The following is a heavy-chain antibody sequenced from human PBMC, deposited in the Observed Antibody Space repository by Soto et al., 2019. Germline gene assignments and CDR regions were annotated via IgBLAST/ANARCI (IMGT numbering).Heavy chain of an antibody. V-gene: IGHV3-33*01. Sequence: GGSLRLSCAASGFTFSSYGMHWVRQAPGKGLEWVSVICNNSSNKYYADSVKGRFTISRDNAKNSLYLQMNSLRAEDTAVYYCARDRFYYGSSGYYYFDYWGQGTLVTVPQ. CDR1: GFTFSSYG. J-gene: IGHJ4*02. CDR3: ARDRFYYGSSGYYYFDY. CDR2: ICNNSSNK. D-gene: IGHD3-22*01.